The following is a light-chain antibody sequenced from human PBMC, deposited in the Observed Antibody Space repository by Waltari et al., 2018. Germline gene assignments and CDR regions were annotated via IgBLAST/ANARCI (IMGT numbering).Light chain of an antibody. Sequence: EIVMTQFPATLSVSPGERATLSCRASQSVSSNLAWYQQKPGQAPRLLIYCASTRATGFPARFSASGSGTEFTLTISSLQSEDFAVYYCQQYDNWPITFGQGTRLEIK. CDR2: CAS. V-gene: IGKV3-15*01. J-gene: IGKJ5*01. CDR3: QQYDNWPIT. CDR1: QSVSSN.